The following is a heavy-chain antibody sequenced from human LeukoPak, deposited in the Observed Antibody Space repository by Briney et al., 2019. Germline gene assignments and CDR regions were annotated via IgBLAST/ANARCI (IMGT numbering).Heavy chain of an antibody. D-gene: IGHD3-22*01. Sequence: PGGSLRLSCATSGFTFSTYAMSWVRQAPGKGLEWVSTISSSAGSTYYADSVKGRFAISRDNSKNTLYLQMNSLRAEDTAVYYCAKLYDSSGYSLFDLWGQGTMVTVSS. V-gene: IGHV3-23*01. CDR3: AKLYDSSGYSLFDL. CDR1: GFTFSTYA. J-gene: IGHJ3*01. CDR2: ISSSAGST.